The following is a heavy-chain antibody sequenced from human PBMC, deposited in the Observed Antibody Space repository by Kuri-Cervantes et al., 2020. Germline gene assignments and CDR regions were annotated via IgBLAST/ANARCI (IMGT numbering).Heavy chain of an antibody. CDR3: AKDSPYSSSLYYLDY. CDR1: GFTFSSYA. D-gene: IGHD6-13*01. J-gene: IGHJ4*02. CDR2: IRHDGSNE. Sequence: GGSLRLSCAASGFTFSSYAMSWVRQAPGKGLEWVTFIRHDGSNEYYVDSVKGRFTISRDNSKNTLYLQMNSLRAEDTAVYYCAKDSPYSSSLYYLDYWGQGTLVTVSS. V-gene: IGHV3-30*02.